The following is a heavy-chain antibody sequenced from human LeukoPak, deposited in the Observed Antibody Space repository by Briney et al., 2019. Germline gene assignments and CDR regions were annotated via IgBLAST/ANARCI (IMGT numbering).Heavy chain of an antibody. Sequence: GSLRLSSAASGFTVSSNYMSWVRQAPGKGLEWVSVIYSGGSGGSTYYADSVNGRFTISRDNSKNTLYLQMNSLTGTDTAVYDCARDSGRYYDAFDIWGQGTMVTVSS. V-gene: IGHV3-53*01. D-gene: IGHD1-26*01. CDR3: ARDSGRYYDAFDI. J-gene: IGHJ3*02. CDR1: GFTVSSNY. CDR2: IYSGGSGGST.